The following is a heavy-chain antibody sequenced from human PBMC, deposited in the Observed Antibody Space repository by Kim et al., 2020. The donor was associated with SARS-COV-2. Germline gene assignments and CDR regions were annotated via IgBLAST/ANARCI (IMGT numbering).Heavy chain of an antibody. J-gene: IGHJ1*01. CDR3: ARGKSGEGAEYFQH. V-gene: IGHV3-11*05. D-gene: IGHD1-1*01. Sequence: GGSLRLSCAASGFTFSDYYMSWIRQAPGKGLEWVSYISSSSSYTNYADSVKGRFTISRDNAKNSLYLQMNSLRAEDTAVYYCARGKSGEGAEYFQHWGQGTLVTVSS. CDR2: ISSSSSYT. CDR1: GFTFSDYY.